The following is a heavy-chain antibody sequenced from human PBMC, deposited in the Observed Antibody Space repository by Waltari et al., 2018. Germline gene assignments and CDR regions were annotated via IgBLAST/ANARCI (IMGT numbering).Heavy chain of an antibody. CDR3: ARDASGSPDYYYYMDV. D-gene: IGHD1-26*01. CDR1: GYTSTSYA. CDR2: INAGNGNT. J-gene: IGHJ6*03. V-gene: IGHV1-3*03. Sequence: QVQLVQSGAEVTTPVASVKVSCKASGYTSTSYAMHWVRQAPGQRLEWMGWINAGNGNTKYSQEFQGRVTITRDTSASTAYMELSSLRSEDMAVYYCARDASGSPDYYYYMDVWGKGTTVTVSS.